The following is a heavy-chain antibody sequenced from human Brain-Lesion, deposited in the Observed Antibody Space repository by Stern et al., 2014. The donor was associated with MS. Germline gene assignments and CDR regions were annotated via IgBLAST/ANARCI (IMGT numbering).Heavy chain of an antibody. J-gene: IGHJ5*02. CDR3: ARHWGTDL. D-gene: IGHD7-27*01. CDR2: IIPMSGEA. CDR1: GGLFRSDA. Sequence: QVQLVQSGAEVKKPGASGKVSCKASGGLFRSDAISWVRQAPGQGLELLGGIIPMSGEAHYAQNVLDRVTITADESTTTPYMVLNSLTSEDTALYYCARHWGTDLWGQGTLLTVSS. V-gene: IGHV1-69*01.